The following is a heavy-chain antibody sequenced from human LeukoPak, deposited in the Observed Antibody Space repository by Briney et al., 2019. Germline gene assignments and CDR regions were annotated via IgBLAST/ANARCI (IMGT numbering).Heavy chain of an antibody. V-gene: IGHV4-39*01. CDR3: ARLVRSGYYFDY. CDR1: GGSISSSSYY. Sequence: SETLSLTCTVSGGSISSSSYYWGWIRQPPGRGLEWIGNTYYSGSTYYNPSLKSRVTISVDTSKNQFSLKLSSVTAADTAVYYCARLVRSGYYFDYWGQGTLVTVSS. D-gene: IGHD3-22*01. CDR2: TYYSGST. J-gene: IGHJ4*02.